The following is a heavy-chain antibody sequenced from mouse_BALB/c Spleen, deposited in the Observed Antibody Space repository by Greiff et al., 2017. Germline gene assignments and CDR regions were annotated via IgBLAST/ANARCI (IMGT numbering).Heavy chain of an antibody. V-gene: IGHV3-2*02. J-gene: IGHJ4*01. CDR1: GYSITSDYA. Sequence: EVQLVESGPGLVKPSQSLSLTCTVTGYSITSDYAWNWIRQFPGNKLEWMGYISYSGSTSYNPSLKSRISITRDTSKNQFFLQLNSVTTEDTATYYCARSRRYYYGKDYAMDYWGQGTSVTVSS. D-gene: IGHD1-1*01. CDR2: ISYSGST. CDR3: ARSRRYYYGKDYAMDY.